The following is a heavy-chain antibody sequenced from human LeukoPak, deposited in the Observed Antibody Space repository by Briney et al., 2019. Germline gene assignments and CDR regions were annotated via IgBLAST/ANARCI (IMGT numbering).Heavy chain of an antibody. CDR1: GGTFIIHG. V-gene: IGHV1-69*04. Sequence: SVKVSFKVSGGTFIIHGISWVRQAPGQGLEWMGRIIPVLGRTDYAQNFQGRFTITADKSTTTAYMELNSLASEDTAVYFCARTITMAGLDHWGQGTLVTVSS. CDR3: ARTITMAGLDH. CDR2: IIPVLGRT. J-gene: IGHJ1*01. D-gene: IGHD6-19*01.